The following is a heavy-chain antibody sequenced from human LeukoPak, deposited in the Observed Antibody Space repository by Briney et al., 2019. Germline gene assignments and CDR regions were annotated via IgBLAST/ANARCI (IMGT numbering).Heavy chain of an antibody. CDR2: ISYDGSNK. J-gene: IGHJ4*02. V-gene: IGHV3-30*01. Sequence: GGSLRLSCAASGFTFSSYAMHWVRQAPGKGLEWAAVISYDGSNKYYADSVKGRFTISRDNSKNTLYLQMNSLRAEDTAVYYCGRDSRVTRSLVYWGQGTLVTVSS. D-gene: IGHD3-3*01. CDR1: GFTFSSYA. CDR3: GRDSRVTRSLVY.